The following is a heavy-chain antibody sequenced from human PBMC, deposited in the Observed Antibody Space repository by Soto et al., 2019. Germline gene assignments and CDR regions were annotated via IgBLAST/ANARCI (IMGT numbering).Heavy chain of an antibody. D-gene: IGHD3-10*01. Sequence: QITLKESGPTLVRPTQTLTLTCTFSGFSLSTTGVGVGWIRQPPGKTLEWLALIYWDDDKRYSPSLKSRLTITNDTSKNVVILTMTNMDPVDTDTYYCAQRLSDYGLGRERANYFEPWCKGTLVTVSS. V-gene: IGHV2-5*02. CDR2: IYWDDDK. CDR3: AQRLSDYGLGRERANYFEP. CDR1: GFSLSTTGVG. J-gene: IGHJ5*02.